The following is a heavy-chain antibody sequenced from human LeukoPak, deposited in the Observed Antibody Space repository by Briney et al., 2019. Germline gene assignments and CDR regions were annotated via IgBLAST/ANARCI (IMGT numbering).Heavy chain of an antibody. V-gene: IGHV3-30*18. CDR2: ISYDGSNK. CDR3: AKDLRGSLTFDP. CDR1: GFTFSSYG. J-gene: IGHJ5*02. Sequence: GRSLRLSCAASGFTFSSYGMHWVRQAPGKGLEWVAVISYDGSNKYYADSVKGRFTISRDNSKNTLYLQMNRLRAEDTAVYYCAKDLRGSLTFDPWGQGTLVTVSS.